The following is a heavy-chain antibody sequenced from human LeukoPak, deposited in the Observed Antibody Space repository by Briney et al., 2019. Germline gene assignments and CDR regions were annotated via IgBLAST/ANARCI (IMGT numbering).Heavy chain of an antibody. CDR1: GFTFRRYS. CDR2: ISSSSSYI. D-gene: IGHD4-17*01. CDR3: ARMEDYGDSKSDY. V-gene: IGHV3-21*01. J-gene: IGHJ4*02. Sequence: PGGSLRLSCAASGFTFRRYSMNWVRQAPGKGLEWVSSISSSSSYIYYADSVKGRFTISRDNAKNSLYLQMNSLRAEDTAVYYCARMEDYGDSKSDYWGQGTLVTVSS.